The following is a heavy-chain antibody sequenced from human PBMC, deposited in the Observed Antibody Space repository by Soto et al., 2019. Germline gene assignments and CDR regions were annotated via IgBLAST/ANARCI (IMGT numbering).Heavy chain of an antibody. CDR3: AKEDTEYISSSLGF. CDR2: ISHDGKIQ. Sequence: GGSLRLSCAASGLTFSSFGMHWVRQAPGKGLEWLAVISHDGKIQHYADSVKGRFTISRDNSKNTLNLQVSSLRTEDTAVYYCAKEDTEYISSSLGFWGQGTLVTVSS. J-gene: IGHJ4*02. D-gene: IGHD6-6*01. CDR1: GLTFSSFG. V-gene: IGHV3-30*18.